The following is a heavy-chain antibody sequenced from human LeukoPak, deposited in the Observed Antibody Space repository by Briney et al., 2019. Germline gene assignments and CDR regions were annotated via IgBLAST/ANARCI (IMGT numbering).Heavy chain of an antibody. D-gene: IGHD3-10*01. CDR1: GFTFSSYG. J-gene: IGHJ6*02. V-gene: IGHV3-30*18. Sequence: GGSLRLSCAASGFTFSSYGMHWVRQAPGKGLEWVAAISYEGSNKYYADSVKGRFTISRDSSKNTLYLQMNSLRAEDTAVYYCAKGRGSYYYYGMDVWGQGTTVTVSS. CDR2: ISYEGSNK. CDR3: AKGRGSYYYYGMDV.